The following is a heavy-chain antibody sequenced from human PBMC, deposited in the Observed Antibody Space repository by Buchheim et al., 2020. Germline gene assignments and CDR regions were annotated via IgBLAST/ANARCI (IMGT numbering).Heavy chain of an antibody. CDR3: ARTDTAMVTFDY. J-gene: IGHJ4*02. D-gene: IGHD5-18*01. Sequence: QVQLVESGGGVVQPGRSLRLSCAASGFTFSSYGMHWVRQAPGKGLEWVAVISYDGSNKYYADSVKGRFTISRDNSKNTLYLQMNSLRAEDTAVYYCARTDTAMVTFDYWGQGTL. CDR1: GFTFSSYG. CDR2: ISYDGSNK. V-gene: IGHV3-30*03.